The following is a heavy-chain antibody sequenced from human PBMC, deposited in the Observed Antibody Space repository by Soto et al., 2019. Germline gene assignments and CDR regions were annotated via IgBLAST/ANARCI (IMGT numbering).Heavy chain of an antibody. Sequence: QVQLVESGGGVVQPGRSLRLSCAASGFTFSSYAMHWVRQAPCKGLEWVAVISYDGSNKYYADSVKGRFTISRDNSKNTLYLQMNSLRAEDTAVYYCARDRNSYYYYYGMDVWGQGTTVTVSS. CDR3: ARDRNSYYYYYGMDV. CDR2: ISYDGSNK. D-gene: IGHD4-4*01. J-gene: IGHJ6*02. V-gene: IGHV3-30-3*01. CDR1: GFTFSSYA.